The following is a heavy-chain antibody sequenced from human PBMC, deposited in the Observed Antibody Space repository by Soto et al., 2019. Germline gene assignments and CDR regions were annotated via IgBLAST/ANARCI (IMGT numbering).Heavy chain of an antibody. J-gene: IGHJ6*03. CDR2: IYHSGST. V-gene: IGHV4-4*02. CDR3: AMSVDWSSTSGCGSTYSYYYYMDV. Sequence: QVQLQESGPGLVKPSGTLSLTCAVSSGSISSSNWWSWVRQPPGKGLEWIGEIYHSGSTNYNPSLKSRVTISVDNSKNQVSRKLSSVTAADPAVYYCAMSVDWSSTSGCGSTYSYYYYMDVWGKGTTVTVSS. D-gene: IGHD2-2*01. CDR1: SGSISSSNW.